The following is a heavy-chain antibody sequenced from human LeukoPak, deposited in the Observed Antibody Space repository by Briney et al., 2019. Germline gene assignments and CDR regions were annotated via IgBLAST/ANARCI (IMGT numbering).Heavy chain of an antibody. J-gene: IGHJ6*04. V-gene: IGHV3-43D*04. Sequence: GGSLRLSCAASGFTFDDYAMHWVRQAPGKGLEWVSLISWDGGSTYYVDSVKGRFTISRDNSKNSLYLQMNSLRAEDTALYYCAKDSAGAAGSNYYYGMDVWAKGPRSPSPQ. CDR3: AKDSAGAAGSNYYYGMDV. CDR2: ISWDGGST. D-gene: IGHD6-13*01. CDR1: GFTFDDYA.